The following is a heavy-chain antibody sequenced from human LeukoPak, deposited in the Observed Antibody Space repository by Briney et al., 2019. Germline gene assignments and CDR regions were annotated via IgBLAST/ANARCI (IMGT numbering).Heavy chain of an antibody. Sequence: ASVKVSCNASGYIFSDYYLHWVRQAPGQGFEWMGWMNPNSGGTNYAQKFQGRITMTGDTSTAYLELSRLRSDDTAVYYCARDLGSTVIAGGDAFDLWGQGTMVTVSS. CDR1: GYIFSDYY. CDR3: ARDLGSTVIAGGDAFDL. CDR2: MNPNSGGT. J-gene: IGHJ3*01. V-gene: IGHV1-2*02. D-gene: IGHD2/OR15-2a*01.